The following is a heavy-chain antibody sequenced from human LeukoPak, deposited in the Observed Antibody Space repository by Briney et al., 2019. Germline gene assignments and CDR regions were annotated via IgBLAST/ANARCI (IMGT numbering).Heavy chain of an antibody. J-gene: IGHJ4*02. D-gene: IGHD4-17*01. Sequence: SETLSLTCTVSGGSISSYYWSWIRQHPGKGLEWIGYIYYSGSTYYNPSLKSRVTISVDTSKNQFSLKLSSVTAADTAVYYCARCEYGDYSLDYWGQGTLVTVSS. CDR1: GGSISSYY. V-gene: IGHV4-59*06. CDR3: ARCEYGDYSLDY. CDR2: IYYSGST.